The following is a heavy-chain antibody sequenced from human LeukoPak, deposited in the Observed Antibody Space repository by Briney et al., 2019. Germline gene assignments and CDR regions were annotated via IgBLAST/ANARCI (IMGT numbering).Heavy chain of an antibody. V-gene: IGHV5-51*01. D-gene: IGHD1-26*01. CDR3: ARHPDYSGSSQCCGCFDP. CDR2: IYPGDSDT. J-gene: IGHJ5*02. CDR1: GYSFTSYW. Sequence: GESLKISCKGSGYSFTSYWIGWVRQMPGKGLEWMGIIYPGDSDTRYSPSFQGQVTISADKSISTAYLQWSSLKASDTAMYYRARHPDYSGSSQCCGCFDPWGQGTLVTVSS.